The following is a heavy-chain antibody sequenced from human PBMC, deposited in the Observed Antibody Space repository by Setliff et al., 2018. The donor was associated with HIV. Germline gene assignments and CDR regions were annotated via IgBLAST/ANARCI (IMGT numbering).Heavy chain of an antibody. CDR2: IYHSGST. CDR3: ARQWRDQYNSGVSAEYFQH. V-gene: IGHV4-38-2*01. CDR1: AYSISSGYY. J-gene: IGHJ1*01. Sequence: SETLSLTCAVSAYSISSGYYWGWIRQPPGKGLEWIGSIYHSGSTYYNPSLTSRVTISVDTSKNQFSLKLRSVTAAGTAVYYCARQWRDQYNSGVSAEYFQHWGRGTLVTVSS. D-gene: IGHD3-22*01.